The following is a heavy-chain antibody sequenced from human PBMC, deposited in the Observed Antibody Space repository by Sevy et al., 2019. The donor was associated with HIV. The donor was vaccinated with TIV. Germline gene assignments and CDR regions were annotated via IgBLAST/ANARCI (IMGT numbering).Heavy chain of an antibody. CDR3: ARSYSSSYFDY. V-gene: IGHV3-7*01. Sequence: GGSLRLSCAASGFTFSSYWMSWVRHAPGKGLEWVANIKQDGSEKYYVDSVKGRFTISRDNAKNSLYLQMNSLRAEDTAVYYCARSYSSSYFDYWGQGTLVTVSS. J-gene: IGHJ4*02. D-gene: IGHD6-6*01. CDR2: IKQDGSEK. CDR1: GFTFSSYW.